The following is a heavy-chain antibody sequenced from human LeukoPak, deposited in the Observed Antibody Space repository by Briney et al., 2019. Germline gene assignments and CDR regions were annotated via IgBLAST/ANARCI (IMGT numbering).Heavy chain of an antibody. CDR3: ARLLTRAIYSGYDSLYYYGIDV. V-gene: IGHV6-1*01. Sequence: SQTLSLTCSISGDSVSNNRAAWNWIRQSPSRGLEWLGRTYSRSKWYNDYAVSVKSRITINPDTSKNQFSLQLNSVTPEDTAVYYCARLLTRAIYSGYDSLYYYGIDVWGQGTTVTVSS. D-gene: IGHD5-12*01. CDR1: GDSVSNNRAA. J-gene: IGHJ6*02. CDR2: TYSRSKWYN.